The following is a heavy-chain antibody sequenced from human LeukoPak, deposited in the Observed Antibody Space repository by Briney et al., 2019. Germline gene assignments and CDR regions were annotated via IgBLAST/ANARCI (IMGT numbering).Heavy chain of an antibody. Sequence: PGGSLRLSCAASGFTFSSSWVSWVRQAPGKGLEWVANIKQDGSEKYYVDSVRGRFTISRDNAKNSLYLQVNSLRAEDTAVYYCTRAPREWLSGYYFDYWGQGTLVTVSS. CDR1: GFTFSSSW. V-gene: IGHV3-7*01. CDR3: TRAPREWLSGYYFDY. D-gene: IGHD3-3*01. J-gene: IGHJ4*02. CDR2: IKQDGSEK.